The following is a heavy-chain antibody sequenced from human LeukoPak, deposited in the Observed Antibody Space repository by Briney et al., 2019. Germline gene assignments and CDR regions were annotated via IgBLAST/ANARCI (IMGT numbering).Heavy chain of an antibody. CDR3: ARALRGYSSGNYYYYYGLDV. CDR1: GDSISSYY. Sequence: SETLSLTCTVSGDSISSYYWSWIRQPPGKGLEWIGFLYYSGSTNYNPSLKSRVTISLDTSKNQFSLKLSSVPAADTAVYYCARALRGYSSGNYYYYYGLDVWGQGTTVTVS. J-gene: IGHJ6*02. CDR2: LYYSGST. V-gene: IGHV4-59*01. D-gene: IGHD5-18*01.